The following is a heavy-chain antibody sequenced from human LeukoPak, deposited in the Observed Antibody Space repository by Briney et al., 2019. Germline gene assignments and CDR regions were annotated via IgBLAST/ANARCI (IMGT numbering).Heavy chain of an antibody. CDR3: ARDTCTNGVCYGY. J-gene: IGHJ4*02. CDR1: GFTFSSYA. CDR2: ISYDGSNK. D-gene: IGHD2-8*01. V-gene: IGHV3-30-3*01. Sequence: GRSLRLSCAASGFTFSSYATHWVRQAPGKGLEWVAVISYDGSNKYYADSVKGRFTISRDNSKNTLYLQMNSLRAEDTAVYYCARDTCTNGVCYGYWGQGTLVTVSS.